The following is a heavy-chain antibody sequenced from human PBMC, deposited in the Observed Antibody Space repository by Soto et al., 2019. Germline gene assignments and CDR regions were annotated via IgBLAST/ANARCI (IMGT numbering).Heavy chain of an antibody. Sequence: QVQLVQSGAEVKKPGASVKVSCKASGYTFTSYGISWVRQAPGQGLEWMGWISAYYGNTNYAQKLQGRVTMTSYTSASTAYMELRSLRSDDTAVYYCARFVPRAAKNWFDPWGQGSLVTVSS. CDR1: GYTFTSYG. D-gene: IGHD6-13*01. V-gene: IGHV1-18*01. J-gene: IGHJ5*02. CDR2: ISAYYGNT. CDR3: ARFVPRAAKNWFDP.